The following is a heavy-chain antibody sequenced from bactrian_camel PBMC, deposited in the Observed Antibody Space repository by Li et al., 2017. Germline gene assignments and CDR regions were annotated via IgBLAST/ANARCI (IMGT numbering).Heavy chain of an antibody. CDR3: AADPSDPEWLLRLQTPEF. J-gene: IGHJ4*01. CDR1: GFTSTTCG. V-gene: IGHV3S53*01. Sequence: VQLVESGGGSVQAGESLRLSCTASGFTSTTCGMGWYRQAAGEQREWVSSIRPDGTTSYAANVEDRFTISKGKAKGTVYLQMNNLRPEDTAMYYCAADPSDPEWLLRLQTPEFWGQGTQVTVS. CDR2: IRPDGTT. D-gene: IGHD4*01.